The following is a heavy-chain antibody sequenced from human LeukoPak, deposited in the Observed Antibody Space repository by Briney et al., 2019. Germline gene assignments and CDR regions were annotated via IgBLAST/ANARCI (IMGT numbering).Heavy chain of an antibody. Sequence: SQTLSLTCAISGDSVSSNSAAWNWIRQSPSRGLEWLGRTYYRSKWYNGYAVSVKSRITINADTSKNQFSLQLNSLTPEDTAVYYCARDAHDPYYYGSGSLRVDYWGQGTLVTVSS. D-gene: IGHD3-10*01. CDR1: GDSVSSNSAA. CDR3: ARDAHDPYYYGSGSLRVDY. CDR2: TYYRSKWYN. J-gene: IGHJ4*02. V-gene: IGHV6-1*01.